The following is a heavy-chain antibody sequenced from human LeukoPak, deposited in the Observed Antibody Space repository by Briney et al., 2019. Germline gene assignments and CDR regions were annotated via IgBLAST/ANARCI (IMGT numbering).Heavy chain of an antibody. CDR3: ARDPPDSR. D-gene: IGHD2-15*01. J-gene: IGHJ4*02. CDR1: GFTFSSYS. V-gene: IGHV3-21*04. CDR2: ISSSSSYI. Sequence: GGSLRLSCAASGFTFSSYSMNWVRQAPGKGLEWVSSISSSSSYIYYADSVKGRFTIPRDNAKNSLYLQMNSLRAEDTALYHCARDPPDSRWGQGTLVTVSS.